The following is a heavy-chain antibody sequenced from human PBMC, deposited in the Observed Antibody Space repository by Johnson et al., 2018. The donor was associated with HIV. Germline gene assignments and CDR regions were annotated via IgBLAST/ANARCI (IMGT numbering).Heavy chain of an antibody. CDR2: ISYDGSNK. J-gene: IGHJ3*02. CDR3: ARTRQGAFDI. Sequence: QVQLVESGGGVVQPGRSLRLSCAASGFTFSSYAMHWVRQAPGKGLEWVAVISYDGSNKYYADSVKGRFTISRDNSKNTLYLQMNSLRPQDTDVYYCARTRQGAFDIWGQGTMVTVSS. V-gene: IGHV3-30*14. CDR1: GFTFSSYA.